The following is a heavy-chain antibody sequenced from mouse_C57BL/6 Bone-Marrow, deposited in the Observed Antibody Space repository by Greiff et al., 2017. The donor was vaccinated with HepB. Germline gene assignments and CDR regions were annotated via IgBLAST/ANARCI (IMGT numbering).Heavy chain of an antibody. Sequence: VQLQQPGAELVKPGASVKMSCKASGYTFTSYWITWVKQRPGQGLEWIGDIYPGSGSTNYNEKFKSKATLTVDTSSSTAYMQHSSLTSEYSAVYYCARERAYGNYYFDYWGQGTTLTVAS. CDR2: IYPGSGST. CDR1: GYTFTSYW. V-gene: IGHV1-55*01. J-gene: IGHJ2*01. CDR3: ARERAYGNYYFDY. D-gene: IGHD2-1*01.